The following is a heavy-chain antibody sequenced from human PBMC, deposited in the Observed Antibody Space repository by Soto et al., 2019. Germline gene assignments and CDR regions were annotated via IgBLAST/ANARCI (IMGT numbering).Heavy chain of an antibody. CDR3: SRGPVYASSGYYYGVLDY. CDR2: ISAYNGNT. D-gene: IGHD3-22*01. J-gene: IGHJ4*02. V-gene: IGHV1-18*01. CDR1: GYTFTSYG. Sequence: ASVKVSCKASGYTFTSYGISWVRQAPGQGLEWMGWISAYNGNTNYAQKLQGRVTMTTDTSTSTAYMELRSLRSDDTAVYYCSRGPVYASSGYYYGVLDYWGQGTLVTVSS.